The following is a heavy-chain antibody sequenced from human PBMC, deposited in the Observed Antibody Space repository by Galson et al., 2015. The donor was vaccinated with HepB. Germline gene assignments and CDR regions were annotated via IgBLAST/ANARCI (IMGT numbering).Heavy chain of an antibody. CDR3: AGLRYFDWLFPWFDP. CDR1: GFTFSSYA. J-gene: IGHJ5*02. V-gene: IGHV3-30*04. CDR2: ISYDGSNK. D-gene: IGHD3-9*01. Sequence: SLRLSCAASGFTFSSYAMHWVRQAPGKGLEWVAVISYDGSNKYYADSVKGRFTISRDNSKNTLYLQMNSLKASDTAMYYCAGLRYFDWLFPWFDPWGQGTLVTVSS.